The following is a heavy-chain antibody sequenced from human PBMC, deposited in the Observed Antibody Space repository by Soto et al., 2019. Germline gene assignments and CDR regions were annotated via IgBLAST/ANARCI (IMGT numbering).Heavy chain of an antibody. CDR1: GFIFKNYG. J-gene: IGHJ3*02. CDR2: ISYDGSNK. CDR3: AKDPAGSTLGFFEI. D-gene: IGHD6-13*01. V-gene: IGHV3-30*18. Sequence: SLRLSCAASGFIFKNYGMHWVRQVPGKGLGWVGVISYDGSNKIYADSVKGRFTISRDDSKSTFYVQMNSLRPEDTAVYYCAKDPAGSTLGFFEIWGQGTLVTVSS.